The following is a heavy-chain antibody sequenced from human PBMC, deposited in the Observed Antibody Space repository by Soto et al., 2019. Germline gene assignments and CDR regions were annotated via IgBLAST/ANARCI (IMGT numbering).Heavy chain of an antibody. V-gene: IGHV6-1*01. CDR2: TYYRSKWYN. CDR1: GDSVSSNSAA. Sequence: SQTLSLTCAISGDSVSSNSAAWNWIRQSPSRGLEWLGRTYYRSKWYNDYAVSVKSRITINPDTSKNQFSLQLNSVTPEDTAVYYCARALPIFGVVIFYGMDVWGQGTTVTVSS. J-gene: IGHJ6*02. D-gene: IGHD3-3*01. CDR3: ARALPIFGVVIFYGMDV.